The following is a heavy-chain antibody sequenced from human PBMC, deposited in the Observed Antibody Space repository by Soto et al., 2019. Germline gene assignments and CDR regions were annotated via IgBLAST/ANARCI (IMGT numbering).Heavy chain of an antibody. CDR1: GGSFSGYY. D-gene: IGHD2-8*02. Sequence: SETLSLTCAVYGGSFSGYYWTWIRQPPGTGLEWIGEINHSGSTNYNPSLKSRVTISVDTSKNQFSLKPTSVTAADTAVYYCAREKITGLFDYWGQGTLVTVSS. J-gene: IGHJ4*02. CDR2: INHSGST. V-gene: IGHV4-34*01. CDR3: AREKITGLFDY.